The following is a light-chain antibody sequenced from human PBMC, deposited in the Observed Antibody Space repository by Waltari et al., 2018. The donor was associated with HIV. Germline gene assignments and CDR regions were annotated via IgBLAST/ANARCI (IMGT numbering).Light chain of an antibody. Sequence: IQMTQSPSSLSASVGDSVPITCRASQSVSYKVNWYQQIPGKPPKVLIYDASILQSGVPSRFSGGGSATYFTLTINSLQPDDFATYFCHQSYSFPLTFGPGTKVEI. V-gene: IGKV1-39*01. CDR1: QSVSYK. CDR2: DAS. CDR3: HQSYSFPLT. J-gene: IGKJ3*01.